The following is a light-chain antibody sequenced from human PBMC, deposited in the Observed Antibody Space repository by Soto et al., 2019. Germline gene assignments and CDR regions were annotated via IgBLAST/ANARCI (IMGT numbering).Light chain of an antibody. V-gene: IGLV2-14*03. J-gene: IGLJ1*01. Sequence: QSVLTQPASVSGSPGQSIAISCTGTSSDVGHYNFVSWYQQHPGKAPNLMIYDVSNRPSGISNRFSGSKSGNTASLTISGLQAEDEADYYCCSYTTSSTYVFGTGTKLTVL. CDR1: SSDVGHYNF. CDR3: CSYTTSSTYV. CDR2: DVS.